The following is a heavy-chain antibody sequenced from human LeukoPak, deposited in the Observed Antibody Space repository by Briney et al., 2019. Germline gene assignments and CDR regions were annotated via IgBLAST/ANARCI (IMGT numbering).Heavy chain of an antibody. J-gene: IGHJ6*02. D-gene: IGHD1-26*01. CDR3: ARDRGSYQSRCYGMDV. CDR2: INAGNGNT. CDR1: GYTFTSYA. V-gene: IGHV1-3*01. Sequence: ASVKVRCKASGYTFTSYAMHWVRQAPGQRLEWMGWINAGNGNTKYSQKFQGRVTITRDTSASTAYTELSSLRSEDTAVYYCARDRGSYQSRCYGMDVWGQGTTVTVSS.